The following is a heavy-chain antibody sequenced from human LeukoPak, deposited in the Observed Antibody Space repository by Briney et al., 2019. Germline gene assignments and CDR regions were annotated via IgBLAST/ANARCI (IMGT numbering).Heavy chain of an antibody. D-gene: IGHD2-21*01. Sequence: GGSLRLSRAASGFTFSSYSMNWVRQAPGKGLEWVSSISSSSYIYYADSVKGRFTISRDNAKNSLYLQMNSLRAEDTAVYYCARLIPGGFDYWGQGNLVTVSS. CDR3: ARLIPGGFDY. V-gene: IGHV3-21*01. J-gene: IGHJ4*02. CDR2: ISSSSYI. CDR1: GFTFSSYS.